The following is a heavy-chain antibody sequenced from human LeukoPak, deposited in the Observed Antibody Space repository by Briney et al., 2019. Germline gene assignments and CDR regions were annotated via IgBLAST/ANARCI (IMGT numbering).Heavy chain of an antibody. D-gene: IGHD6-19*01. Sequence: PGGSLRLSCAASGCIFSDYHMNWICQAPGKGLEWVSYISPGGDIIYFADYVKGRFTISSDNAKNSLFLQMNSLTAEDTAVYYCASGRDIAVAGPGGYFDYWGQGTLVTVSS. CDR1: GCIFSDYH. V-gene: IGHV3-11*01. CDR3: ASGRDIAVAGPGGYFDY. J-gene: IGHJ4*02. CDR2: ISPGGDII.